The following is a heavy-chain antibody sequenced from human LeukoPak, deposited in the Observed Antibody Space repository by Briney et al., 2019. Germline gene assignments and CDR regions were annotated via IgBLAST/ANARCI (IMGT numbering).Heavy chain of an antibody. CDR2: ISYDGSNK. D-gene: IGHD5-24*01. CDR1: GFTFSSYA. V-gene: IGHV3-30-3*01. J-gene: IGHJ4*02. CDR3: ARGERRDGYDY. Sequence: GGSLRLSCAASGFTFSSYAMHWVRQAPGKGLEWVAVISYDGSNKYYADSVKGRFTISRDNSKNTLYLQMNSLRAEDTAVYYCARGERRDGYDYWGQGTLVTVSS.